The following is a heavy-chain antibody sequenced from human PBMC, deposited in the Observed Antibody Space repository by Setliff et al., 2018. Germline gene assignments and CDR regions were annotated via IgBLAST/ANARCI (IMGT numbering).Heavy chain of an antibody. D-gene: IGHD5-18*01. Sequence: SSETLSLTCTVSGYSISSGYYWGWIRQPPGKGLEWIGNMYHSGSVYYNPSLKSRVTISVDTSKNQFSLKLSSVTAADTAVYYCAREGGGVAMVSHWGQGTLVTVSS. CDR3: AREGGGVAMVSH. CDR2: MYHSGSV. V-gene: IGHV4-38-2*02. J-gene: IGHJ4*02. CDR1: GYSISSGYY.